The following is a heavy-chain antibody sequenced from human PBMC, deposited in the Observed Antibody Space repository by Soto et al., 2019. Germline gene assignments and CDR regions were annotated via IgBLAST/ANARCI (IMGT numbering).Heavy chain of an antibody. V-gene: IGHV1-18*01. Sequence: QVQLVQSGAEVKKPGASVKVSCKASGYTFTSYGISWVRQAPGQGLEWMGWISAYNGNTNYAQKLQGRVTMTTDTSTSTAYMELRSLRSDDTAVYDCASSSQAFYYYYYGMDVWGQGTTVTVSS. D-gene: IGHD6-6*01. J-gene: IGHJ6*02. CDR3: ASSSQAFYYYYYGMDV. CDR2: ISAYNGNT. CDR1: GYTFTSYG.